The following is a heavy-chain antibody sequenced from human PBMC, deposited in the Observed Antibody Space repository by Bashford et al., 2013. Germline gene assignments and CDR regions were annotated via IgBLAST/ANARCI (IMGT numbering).Heavy chain of an antibody. CDR2: IYPGDSDT. CDR3: ARRRGSCTGGVCYSYYYGMDV. V-gene: IGHV5-51*01. CDR1: WDTRFTTLL. Sequence: ESLKISCKGSWDTRFTTLLDRLGAPDARERPGVDGIIYPGDSDTRYSPSFQGQVTISADKSISTAYLQWSSLKASDTAMYYCARRRGSCTGGVCYSYYYGMDVWGQGTTVTVSS. J-gene: IGHJ6*02. D-gene: IGHD2-8*02.